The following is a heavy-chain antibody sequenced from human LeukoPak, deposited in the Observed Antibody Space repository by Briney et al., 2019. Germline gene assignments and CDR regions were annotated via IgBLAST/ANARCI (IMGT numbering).Heavy chain of an antibody. CDR2: INTNTGSP. J-gene: IGHJ4*02. CDR3: ARGPYSSSW. D-gene: IGHD6-13*01. CDR1: GYTFTGYS. V-gene: IGHV7-4-1*02. Sequence: GASVKVSCKASGYTFTGYSINWVRQAPGQGLEFMGWINTNTGSPTYAQGFTGRFVFSLDTSVSTAYLQISSLKAEDTAVYYCARGPYSSSWWGQGTLVTVSS.